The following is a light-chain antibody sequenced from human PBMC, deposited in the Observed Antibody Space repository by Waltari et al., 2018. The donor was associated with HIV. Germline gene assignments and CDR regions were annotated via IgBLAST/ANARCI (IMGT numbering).Light chain of an antibody. CDR2: EDT. CDR3: QSYDNNLPHVV. CDR1: SGNIASGY. V-gene: IGLV6-57*01. Sequence: NFMLTQPHSVSESPGKTITISCTRNSGNIASGYVPWYQQRPGSSHTILIYEDTQRPSGVPDRFSGSIDASSNSAFLSISGLKTDDEADYYCQSYDNNLPHVVFGGGTKLTV. J-gene: IGLJ2*01.